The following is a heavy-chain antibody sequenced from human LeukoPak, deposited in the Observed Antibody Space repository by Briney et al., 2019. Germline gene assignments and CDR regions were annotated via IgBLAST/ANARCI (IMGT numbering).Heavy chain of an antibody. V-gene: IGHV3-74*01. CDR1: GFSLSGYW. CDR2: NNGDGSTT. Sequence: GGSLRLSCVASGFSLSGYWMYWVRRAPGKGLMYISRNNGDGSTTNYADVVKGRFIMSRDNVKNTLYLQMNSLRVEDTAVYYCARDPRNVGLAPWGQGTLVTVSS. J-gene: IGHJ5*02. CDR3: ARDPRNVGLAP. D-gene: IGHD2-15*01.